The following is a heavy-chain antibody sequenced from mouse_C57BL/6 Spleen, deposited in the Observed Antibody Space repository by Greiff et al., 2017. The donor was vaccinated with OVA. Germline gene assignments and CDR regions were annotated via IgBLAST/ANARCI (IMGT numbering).Heavy chain of an antibody. CDR1: GFTFSSYT. J-gene: IGHJ3*01. V-gene: IGHV5-9*01. D-gene: IGHD1-1*02. CDR3: ARPGGNHGAWFAY. CDR2: ISGGGGNT. Sequence: EVHLVESGGGLVKPGGSLKLSCAASGFTFSSYTMSWVRQTPEKRLEWVATISGGGGNTYYPDSVKGRFTISRDNAKNTLYLQMSSLRSEDTALYYCARPGGNHGAWFAYWGQGTLVTVSA.